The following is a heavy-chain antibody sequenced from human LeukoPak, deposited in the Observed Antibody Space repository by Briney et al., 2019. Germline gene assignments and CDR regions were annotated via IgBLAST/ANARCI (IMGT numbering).Heavy chain of an antibody. Sequence: ASVKVSCKASGGTFSSYAISWVRQAPGQGLEWMGGIIPIFGTANYAQKFQGRVTITADESTSTAYMELSRLRSDDTAVYYCARVIFGNRSSYDSHDAFDIWGQGTMVTVSS. J-gene: IGHJ3*02. CDR2: IIPIFGTA. V-gene: IGHV1-69*13. CDR1: GGTFSSYA. CDR3: ARVIFGNRSSYDSHDAFDI. D-gene: IGHD3-22*01.